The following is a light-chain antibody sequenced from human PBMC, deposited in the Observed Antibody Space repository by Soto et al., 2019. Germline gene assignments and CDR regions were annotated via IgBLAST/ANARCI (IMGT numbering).Light chain of an antibody. CDR3: SSYTASDLWV. Sequence: QSALNQPASVSGSPGQSITISCTGTSSDVGGSDYVSWYQHHPHRAPKLLIYEVSYRPSGVSDRFSGSKSGNTASLTISGLQAEDEADYYCSSYTASDLWVFGGGTKLTVL. CDR2: EVS. CDR1: SSDVGGSDY. V-gene: IGLV2-14*01. J-gene: IGLJ3*02.